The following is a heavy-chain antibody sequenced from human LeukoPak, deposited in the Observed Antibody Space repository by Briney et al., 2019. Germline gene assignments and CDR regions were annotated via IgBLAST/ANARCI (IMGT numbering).Heavy chain of an antibody. CDR2: INHSGST. CDR3: AREYGYEDY. Sequence: SETLSLTCAAYGGSLSGYYWSWIRQPPGKGLEWIGEINHSGSTNYNPSLKSRVTISEDTSKNQFSLKLSSVTAADTAVYYCAREYGYEDYWGQGTLVTVSS. CDR1: GGSLSGYY. D-gene: IGHD3-3*01. J-gene: IGHJ4*02. V-gene: IGHV4-34*01.